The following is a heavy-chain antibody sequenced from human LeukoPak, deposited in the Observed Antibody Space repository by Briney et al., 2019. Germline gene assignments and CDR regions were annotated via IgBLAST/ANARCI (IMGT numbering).Heavy chain of an antibody. Sequence: PGRSLRLSCAASGFTFSSYAMHWVRQAPGKGLEWVAVISYDGSNKYYADSVKGRFTISRDNSKNTLYLQMNSLRAEDTAVYYCAKDQGNSWGNWFDPWGQGTLVTVSS. J-gene: IGHJ5*02. CDR3: AKDQGNSWGNWFDP. V-gene: IGHV3-30*04. D-gene: IGHD4-23*01. CDR2: ISYDGSNK. CDR1: GFTFSSYA.